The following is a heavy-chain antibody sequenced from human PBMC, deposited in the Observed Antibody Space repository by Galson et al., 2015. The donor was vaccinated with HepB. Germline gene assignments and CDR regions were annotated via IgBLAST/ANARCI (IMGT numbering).Heavy chain of an antibody. D-gene: IGHD3-10*01. CDR3: ATSYGSGSYCGY. CDR1: GFTFSSYG. Sequence: SLRLSCAASGFTFSSYGMHWVRQAPGKGLEWVAVISYDGSNKYCADSVKGRFTISRDNSKNTLYLQMNSLRAEDTAVYYCATSYGSGSYCGYWGQGTLVTVSS. V-gene: IGHV3-30*03. J-gene: IGHJ4*02. CDR2: ISYDGSNK.